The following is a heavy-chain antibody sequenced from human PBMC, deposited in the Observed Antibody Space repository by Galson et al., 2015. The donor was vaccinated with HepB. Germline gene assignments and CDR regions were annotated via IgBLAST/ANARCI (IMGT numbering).Heavy chain of an antibody. CDR1: GFSFTRYA. D-gene: IGHD2-8*01. CDR2: ITSSGGNS. J-gene: IGHJ4*02. V-gene: IGHV3-23*01. Sequence: SLRLSCAASGFSFTRYAMTWVHQAPGKGLEWVSSITSSGGNSYYTDSVKGRFTISRDNSRNTVVLQLSSLRPEDTAVYYCAKDGIMVSNNPYQLHFWGQGTLVSVSS. CDR3: AKDGIMVSNNPYQLHF.